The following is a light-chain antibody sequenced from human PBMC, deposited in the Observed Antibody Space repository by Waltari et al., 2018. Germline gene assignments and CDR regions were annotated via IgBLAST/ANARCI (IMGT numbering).Light chain of an antibody. CDR3: CSYESDITLV. V-gene: IGLV2-23*02. CDR2: EVN. Sequence: QSALSQPASVSGSPGQSITISCTGTSIAVGSYKLVSWYQQPPGKVPNLIIFEVNKRPSGVSNRFSGSKSGNTASLTISGLQPEDEADYYCCSYESDITLVFGGGTKLTVL. J-gene: IGLJ3*02. CDR1: SIAVGSYKL.